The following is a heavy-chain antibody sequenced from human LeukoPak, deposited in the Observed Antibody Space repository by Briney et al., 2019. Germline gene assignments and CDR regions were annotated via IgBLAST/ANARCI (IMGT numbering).Heavy chain of an antibody. CDR3: AKDRGQIYYNYYFYV. CDR1: GFTFSNFA. J-gene: IGHJ6*03. Sequence: GGSLRLSCVSLGFTFSNFAISWVRPASGKGLEWVGTLGCSCGGTYFADSVKGRFIISRDNSKNTLYLQMNSLRAEDTAVYYCAKDRGQIYYNYYFYVWGKGTTVTVS. V-gene: IGHV3-23*01. D-gene: IGHD3-10*01. CDR2: LGCSCGGT.